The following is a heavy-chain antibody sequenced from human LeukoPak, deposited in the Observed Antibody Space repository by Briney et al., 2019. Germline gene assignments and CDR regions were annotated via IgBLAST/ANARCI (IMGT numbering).Heavy chain of an antibody. CDR1: GGSLSSYY. V-gene: IGHV4-59*01. CDR2: IYYSGST. Sequence: SETLSLTRTVSGGSLSSYYWSWIRQPPGKGLEWIGYIYYSGSTNYNPSLKSRVTISVDTSKNQFSLKLSSVTAADTAVYYCARDRSRGSGSSNYYYYYMDVWGKGTTVTVSS. CDR3: ARDRSRGSGSSNYYYYYMDV. J-gene: IGHJ6*03. D-gene: IGHD3-10*01.